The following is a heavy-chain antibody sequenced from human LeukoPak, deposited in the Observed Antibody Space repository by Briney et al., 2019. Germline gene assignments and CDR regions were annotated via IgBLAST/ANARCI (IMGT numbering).Heavy chain of an antibody. D-gene: IGHD6-13*01. V-gene: IGHV3-74*01. CDR2: INSDGSST. Sequence: GGSLRLSCAASGFTLSSYWMHWVRQAPGKGLVWVSRINSDGSSTSYADSVKGRFTISRHNAKNTLYLQMNSLRAEDTAVYYCAIFDSSSWAYYYYYGMDVWGQGTTVTVSS. CDR1: GFTLSSYW. J-gene: IGHJ6*02. CDR3: AIFDSSSWAYYYYYGMDV.